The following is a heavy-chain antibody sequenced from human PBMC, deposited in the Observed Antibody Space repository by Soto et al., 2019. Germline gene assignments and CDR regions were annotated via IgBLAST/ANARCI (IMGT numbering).Heavy chain of an antibody. CDR1: GYTFTSYA. D-gene: IGHD3-22*01. CDR2: INAGNGNT. Sequence: QVQLVQSGAEEKKPGASVKVSCKASGYTFTSYAMHWVRQAPGQRLEWMRWINAGNGNTKYSQKFQGRVTMTRDTSASTAYMELSSLRSGDTAVYYCARGSGPMIECHWGQGTLVTVSS. CDR3: ARGSGPMIECH. J-gene: IGHJ4*02. V-gene: IGHV1-3*05.